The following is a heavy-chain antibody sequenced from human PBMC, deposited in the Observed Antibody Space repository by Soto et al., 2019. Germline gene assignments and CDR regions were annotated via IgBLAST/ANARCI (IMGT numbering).Heavy chain of an antibody. CDR3: ARARRGDGYNRFFDY. D-gene: IGHD5-12*01. CDR1: GFTFSSYW. Sequence: PGGSLRLSCAASGFTFSSYWMSWVRQAPGKGLEWVANIKQDGSEKYYVDSVKGRFTISRDNAKNSLYLQMNSLRAKDTAVYYCARARRGDGYNRFFDYWGQGTLVTVSS. J-gene: IGHJ4*02. V-gene: IGHV3-7*01. CDR2: IKQDGSEK.